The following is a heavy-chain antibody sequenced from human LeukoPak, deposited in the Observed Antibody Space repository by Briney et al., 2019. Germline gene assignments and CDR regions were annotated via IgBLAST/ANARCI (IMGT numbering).Heavy chain of an antibody. J-gene: IGHJ4*02. V-gene: IGHV3-23*01. Sequence: GGSLRLSCAASGFIFSTYAMSWVRQAPGKGLEWVSGIIGSGDSTYYADSVKGRFTISRDNSKNTLYPQMNSLRADDTAVYYCAKDYYYDSSGYYPPVLDYWGQGTLVTVSS. CDR1: GFIFSTYA. CDR3: AKDYYYDSSGYYPPVLDY. CDR2: IIGSGDST. D-gene: IGHD3-22*01.